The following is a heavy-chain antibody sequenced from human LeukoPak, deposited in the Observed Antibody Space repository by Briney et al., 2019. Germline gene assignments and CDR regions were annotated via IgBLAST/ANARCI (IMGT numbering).Heavy chain of an antibody. D-gene: IGHD3-3*01. J-gene: IGHJ4*02. CDR1: GGSVINTNL. CDR2: VHLDGRT. Sequence: PSGTLSLTCCVSGGSVINTNLWTWVRQPPGKGLEWIGEVHLDGRTNYNPSLESRLTMSVDVSENQVSLKLTSVTAADTAVYYCAREGGFYRPLDYSGQGTLVTVSS. CDR3: AREGGFYRPLDY. V-gene: IGHV4-4*02.